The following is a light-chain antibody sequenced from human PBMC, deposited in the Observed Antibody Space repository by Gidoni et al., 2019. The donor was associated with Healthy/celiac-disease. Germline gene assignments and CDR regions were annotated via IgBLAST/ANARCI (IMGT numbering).Light chain of an antibody. CDR2: GAS. Sequence: EIVLTKSPGTLSLSPGERATLSCRASQSVSSSYLAWYQQKPGQAPRLLIYGASSRATGIPDRFSGSGSGTEITLTISRLEPEDFAVDYCQQYGSSPITFGPGTKVDIK. V-gene: IGKV3-20*01. J-gene: IGKJ3*01. CDR3: QQYGSSPIT. CDR1: QSVSSSY.